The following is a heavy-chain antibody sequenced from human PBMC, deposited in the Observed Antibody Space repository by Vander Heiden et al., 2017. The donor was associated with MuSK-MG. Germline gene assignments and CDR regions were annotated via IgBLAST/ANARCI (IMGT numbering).Heavy chain of an antibody. V-gene: IGHV4-34*01. Sequence: QVQLQQWGAGLLKPSETLSLTCAVYGGSFSGYYWSWIRQPPGKGLEWIGEINHSGSTNYKPSLKSRVTISVDTSKNQFSLKLSSVTAADTAVYYCARGPYYNFWSGCFDYWGQGTLVTVSS. CDR1: GGSFSGYY. D-gene: IGHD3-3*01. CDR2: INHSGST. J-gene: IGHJ4*02. CDR3: ARGPYYNFWSGCFDY.